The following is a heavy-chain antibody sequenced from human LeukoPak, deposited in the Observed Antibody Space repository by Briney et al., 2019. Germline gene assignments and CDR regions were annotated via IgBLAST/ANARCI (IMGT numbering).Heavy chain of an antibody. V-gene: IGHV4-59*01. Sequence: SETLSLTCTVSGGSISSYYWSWNRQPPGKGLEWIGYIYYSGSTNYNPSLKSRVTISVDTSKNQFSLKLSSVTAADTAVYYCARTGDSSGYDDAFDIWGQGTMVTVSS. D-gene: IGHD3-22*01. J-gene: IGHJ3*02. CDR3: ARTGDSSGYDDAFDI. CDR2: IYYSGST. CDR1: GGSISSYY.